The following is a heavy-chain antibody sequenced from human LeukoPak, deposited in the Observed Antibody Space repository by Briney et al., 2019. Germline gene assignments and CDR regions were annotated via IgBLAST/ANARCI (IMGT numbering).Heavy chain of an antibody. D-gene: IGHD2-21*02. Sequence: GGSLRLSCAASGLTFSIYAMTWVRQAPGKGLEWVAAISGSGGNTYYADSVKGRFTISRDNSKNTLYLQMNSLRAEDTAVYYCGKDRADWIYWGQGTLVTVSS. CDR2: ISGSGGNT. CDR1: GLTFSIYA. V-gene: IGHV3-23*01. J-gene: IGHJ4*02. CDR3: GKDRADWIY.